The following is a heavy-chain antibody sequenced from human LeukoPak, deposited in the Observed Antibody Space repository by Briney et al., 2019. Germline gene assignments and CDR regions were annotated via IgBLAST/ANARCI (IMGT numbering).Heavy chain of an antibody. Sequence: GASVKVSCKASGYTFTSYYMHWVRQAPGQGLEWMGRIIPIFGTANYAQKFQGRVTITTDESTSTAYMELSSLRSEDTAVYYCARGYCSSTSCYLGYWGQGTLVTVSS. CDR2: IIPIFGTA. V-gene: IGHV1-69*05. J-gene: IGHJ4*02. D-gene: IGHD2-2*01. CDR1: GYTFTSYY. CDR3: ARGYCSSTSCYLGY.